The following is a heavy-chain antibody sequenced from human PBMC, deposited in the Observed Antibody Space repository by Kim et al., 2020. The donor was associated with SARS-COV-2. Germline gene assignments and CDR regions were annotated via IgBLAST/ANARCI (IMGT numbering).Heavy chain of an antibody. J-gene: IGHJ6*02. D-gene: IGHD4-17*01. CDR1: GYTFTSYD. CDR2: MNPNSGNT. Sequence: ASVKVSCKASGYTFTSYDINWVRQATGQGLEWMGWMNPNSGNTGYAQKFQGRVTMTRNTSISTAYMELSSLRSEDTAVYYCAREGSLDYGDYVVTHYYYGMDVWGQGTTVTVSS. CDR3: AREGSLDYGDYVVTHYYYGMDV. V-gene: IGHV1-8*01.